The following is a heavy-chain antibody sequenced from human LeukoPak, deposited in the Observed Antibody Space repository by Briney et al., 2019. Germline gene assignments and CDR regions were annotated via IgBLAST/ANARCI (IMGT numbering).Heavy chain of an antibody. CDR3: AKDLKGVAPTVTTFDY. Sequence: GGSLRLSCVASGFTFTDYYMTWIRQAPGKGLEWVSYISSSGKTIKYGDSVKGRFTISRDNSKNTLYLQMNSLRAEDTAVYYCAKDLKGVAPTVTTFDYWGQGTLVTVSS. D-gene: IGHD4-17*01. V-gene: IGHV3-11*01. CDR2: ISSSGKTI. CDR1: GFTFTDYY. J-gene: IGHJ4*02.